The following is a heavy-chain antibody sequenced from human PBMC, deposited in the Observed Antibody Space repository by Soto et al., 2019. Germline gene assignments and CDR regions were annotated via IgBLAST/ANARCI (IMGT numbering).Heavy chain of an antibody. Sequence: PSETLSLTCTVSGGSISSSSYYWGWIRQPPGKGLEWIGSIYYSGSTYYNPSLKSRVTISVDTSKNQFSLKLSSVTAADTAVYYCARLLVDWLLSSPRYFDYWGQGTLVTVSS. CDR2: IYYSGST. CDR1: GGSISSSSYY. V-gene: IGHV4-39*01. J-gene: IGHJ4*02. D-gene: IGHD3-9*01. CDR3: ARLLVDWLLSSPRYFDY.